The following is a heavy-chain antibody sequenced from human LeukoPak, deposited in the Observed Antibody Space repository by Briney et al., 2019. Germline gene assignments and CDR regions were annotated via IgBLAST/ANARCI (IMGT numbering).Heavy chain of an antibody. D-gene: IGHD5-12*01. J-gene: IGHJ4*02. V-gene: IGHV1-69*04. CDR1: GGTFSSYA. Sequence: SVEVSCKASGGTFSSYAISWVRQAPGQGLEWMGRIIPILGIANYAQKFQGRVTITADKSTSTAYMELSSLRSEDTAVYYCARGGYSGYDSYFDYWGQGTLVTVSS. CDR3: ARGGYSGYDSYFDY. CDR2: IIPILGIA.